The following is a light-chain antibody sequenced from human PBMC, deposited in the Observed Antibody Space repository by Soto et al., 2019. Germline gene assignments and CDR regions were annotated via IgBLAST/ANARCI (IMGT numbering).Light chain of an antibody. J-gene: IGLJ2*01. Sequence: QSALTQPASVSGSPGQSITISFAGTSSDIGAYNYVSWYQQHPGRAPKLMLYEVSHRPSGVSNRFSGAKSANTASLTISGLQPDDEADYYCASYTGTSTDVLFGGGTKLTVL. V-gene: IGLV2-14*01. CDR3: ASYTGTSTDVL. CDR1: SSDIGAYNY. CDR2: EVS.